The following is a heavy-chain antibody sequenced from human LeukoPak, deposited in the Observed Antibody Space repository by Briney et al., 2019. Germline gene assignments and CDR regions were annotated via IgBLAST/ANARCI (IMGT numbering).Heavy chain of an antibody. Sequence: SETLSLICTVSGGSISSSSYYWGWIRQPPGKGLEWIGSIYYSGSTYYNPSLKSRVTISVDTSKNQFSLKLSSVTAADTAVYYCARHPNYDFWSGSIDYWGQGTLVTVSS. CDR2: IYYSGST. J-gene: IGHJ4*02. D-gene: IGHD3-3*01. CDR1: GGSISSSSYY. CDR3: ARHPNYDFWSGSIDY. V-gene: IGHV4-39*01.